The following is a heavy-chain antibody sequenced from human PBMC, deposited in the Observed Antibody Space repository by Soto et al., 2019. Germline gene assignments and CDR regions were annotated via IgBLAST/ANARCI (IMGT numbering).Heavy chain of an antibody. CDR3: ARGESSDTGDH. Sequence: QVQLVQSGAAMKKPGSSVKVSCKVSGDTITNYAISWVRQAPGQGLEWMGGTSPIIGTTDYAQKFQGRVTMTTDETTSTADMELSSLTADDPAVYYCARGESSDTGDHWGQGTLVTVSS. J-gene: IGHJ4*02. D-gene: IGHD5-18*01. CDR1: GDTITNYA. V-gene: IGHV1-69*01. CDR2: TSPIIGTT.